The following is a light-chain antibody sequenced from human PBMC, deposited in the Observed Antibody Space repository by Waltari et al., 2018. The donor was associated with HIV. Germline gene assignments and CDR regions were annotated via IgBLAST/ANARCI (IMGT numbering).Light chain of an antibody. V-gene: IGKV3-20*01. CDR2: GAS. Sequence: EIVLTQSPGTLSFSPGERATLSCRASQSVSSSYLAWYQQKPGQAPRLLIYGASSRATGIPDRFSGSGSGTDFILIISRLEPEDFAVYYCQQYGSSPRTFGQGTKVEIK. CDR1: QSVSSSY. CDR3: QQYGSSPRT. J-gene: IGKJ1*01.